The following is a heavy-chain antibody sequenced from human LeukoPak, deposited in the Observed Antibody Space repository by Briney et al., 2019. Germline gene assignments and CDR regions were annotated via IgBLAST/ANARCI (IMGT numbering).Heavy chain of an antibody. CDR1: GFTFSSYV. Sequence: GGSLRLSCAASGFTFSSYVMTWFRQAPAKGLEWVSSISGSGGTTYYADSVMGRFTISRDNAKNSLYLQMNSLRAEDTAVYYCASAYCSGDCFHLIDYWGQGTLVTVSS. D-gene: IGHD2-21*02. V-gene: IGHV3-21*06. CDR3: ASAYCSGDCFHLIDY. CDR2: ISGSGGTT. J-gene: IGHJ4*02.